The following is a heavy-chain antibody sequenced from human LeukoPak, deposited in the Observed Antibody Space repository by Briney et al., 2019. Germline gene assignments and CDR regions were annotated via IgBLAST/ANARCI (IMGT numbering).Heavy chain of an antibody. CDR3: ARDRGGKGSAIFY. D-gene: IGHD2-2*01. Sequence: ASVKVSCKASGYNFPSYGINWVRQSPGQGLEWMGWIRPHTGETNSAQRFQDRVTMTTDTSTTTAYMELRSLRFDDTAVYYCARDRGGKGSAIFYWGQGSLVTVSS. CDR2: IRPHTGET. V-gene: IGHV1-18*01. J-gene: IGHJ4*02. CDR1: GYNFPSYG.